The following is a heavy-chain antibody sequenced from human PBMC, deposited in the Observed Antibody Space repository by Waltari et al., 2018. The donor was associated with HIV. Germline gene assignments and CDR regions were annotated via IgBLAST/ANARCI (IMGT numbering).Heavy chain of an antibody. CDR1: SSRFTYCW. D-gene: IGHD2-2*01. CDR2: IYPGDSDT. Sequence: DAQLVLAGAEVETPGESLKISCKGTSSRFTYCWIAWGREMPGKGLEWMGIIYPGDSDTRYSPSLQGQVTITADKSISTAYLQWDSLKAADTAMYYCARPGNLSSTSWYYFDYWGQGTLVTVSA. CDR3: ARPGNLSSTSWYYFDY. V-gene: IGHV5-51*03. J-gene: IGHJ4*02.